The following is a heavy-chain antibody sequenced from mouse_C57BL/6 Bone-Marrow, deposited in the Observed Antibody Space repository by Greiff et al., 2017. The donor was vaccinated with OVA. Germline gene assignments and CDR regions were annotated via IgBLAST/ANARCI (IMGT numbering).Heavy chain of an antibody. V-gene: IGHV5-12*01. J-gene: IGHJ4*01. CDR2: ISNGGGRT. CDR1: GFTFSDFY. CDR3: ARLDAMDY. Sequence: EVKLVESGGGLVQPGGSLKLSCAASGFTFSDFYMYWIRQTPEKRLEWVAYISNGGGRTYYPDTVKGRFTITRDNAKNTLYLQMSRLKSEDTAMYYCARLDAMDYWGQGTAVTVSS.